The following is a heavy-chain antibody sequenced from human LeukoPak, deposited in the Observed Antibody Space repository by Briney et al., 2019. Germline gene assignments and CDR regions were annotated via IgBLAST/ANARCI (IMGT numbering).Heavy chain of an antibody. Sequence: GGSLRLSCSASGFTFSSYAMHWVRQAPGKGLEYVSAISSNGGSTYYADSVKGRFTISRDNSKNTLYLQKNSLRAEDTAVYYCARDPYYYDSSGYYDAFDIWGQGTMVTVSS. CDR1: GFTFSSYA. J-gene: IGHJ3*02. V-gene: IGHV3-64*04. D-gene: IGHD3-22*01. CDR3: ARDPYYYDSSGYYDAFDI. CDR2: ISSNGGST.